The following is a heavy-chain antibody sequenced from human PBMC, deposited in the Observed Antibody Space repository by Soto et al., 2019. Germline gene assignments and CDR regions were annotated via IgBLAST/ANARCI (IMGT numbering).Heavy chain of an antibody. CDR1: GFTFSSYW. D-gene: IGHD2-15*01. J-gene: IGHJ4*02. V-gene: IGHV3-74*01. CDR2: INSDGSST. Sequence: EVRLVESGGGLVQPGGSQRLSCAASGFTFSSYWMHWVRQAPGKGLVWVSRINSDGSSTSYADSVKGRFTISRDNAKNTLYMQMNRLGAEDTAVYYCARDQGYCSGGSCYVAGYWGQGTLVTVSS. CDR3: ARDQGYCSGGSCYVAGY.